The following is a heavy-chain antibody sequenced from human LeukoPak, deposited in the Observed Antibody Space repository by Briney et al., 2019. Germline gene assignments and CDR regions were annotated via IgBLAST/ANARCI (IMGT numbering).Heavy chain of an antibody. CDR2: INHSGST. Sequence: PSETLSLTCAVYGGSFSGYYWSWIRQPPGKGLEWIGEINHSGSTNYNPSLKSRVTISVDTSKNQFSLKLSSVTAADTAVYYCARGRVIPGYSSSWYLNYWGQGTLVTVSS. J-gene: IGHJ4*02. D-gene: IGHD6-13*01. CDR1: GGSFSGYY. V-gene: IGHV4-34*01. CDR3: ARGRVIPGYSSSWYLNY.